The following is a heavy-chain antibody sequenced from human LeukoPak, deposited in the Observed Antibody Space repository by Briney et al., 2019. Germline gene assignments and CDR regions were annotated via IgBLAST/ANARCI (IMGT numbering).Heavy chain of an antibody. Sequence: GGSLRLSCAASGFTFGSYSMNWVRQAPGKGLEWVSYISSSGGTIYYADSVKGRFTISRDNAKNSLYLQMNSLRAEDTAVYYCARDGVTTVTKAQNWFDPWGQGTLVTVSS. D-gene: IGHD4-17*01. CDR3: ARDGVTTVTKAQNWFDP. CDR2: ISSSGGTI. J-gene: IGHJ5*02. CDR1: GFTFGSYS. V-gene: IGHV3-48*01.